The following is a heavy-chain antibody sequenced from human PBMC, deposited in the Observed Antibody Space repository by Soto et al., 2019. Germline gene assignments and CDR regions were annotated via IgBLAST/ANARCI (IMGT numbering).Heavy chain of an antibody. CDR2: IYWDDNP. J-gene: IGHJ4*02. Sequence: QITLKESGPTLVKPTQTPTLTCTFSGLSLITSGVAVGWIRQPPGKTLEWLALIYWDDNPRYSPSLKNRLTVTPDTSRNQVVLTMTNMDPVDTGTYYCAPSDPSDDFWSGSPFHWGQGSQVTVSS. V-gene: IGHV2-5*02. CDR1: GLSLITSGVA. CDR3: APSDPSDDFWSGSPFH. D-gene: IGHD3-3*01.